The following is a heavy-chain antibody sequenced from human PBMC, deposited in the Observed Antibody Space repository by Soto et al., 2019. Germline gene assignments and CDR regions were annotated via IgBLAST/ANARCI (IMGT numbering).Heavy chain of an antibody. V-gene: IGHV1-69*12. CDR3: ATVRGNYYDSSGYLPHFDY. CDR2: IIPIFGTA. J-gene: IGHJ4*02. Sequence: QVQLVQSGAEVKKPGSSVKVSCKASGGTFSSYAISWVRQAPGQGLEWMGGIIPIFGTANYAQKFQGRVTITADESTSTAYMELSSLRSEDTAVYYCATVRGNYYDSSGYLPHFDYWGQGTLVTVSS. D-gene: IGHD3-22*01. CDR1: GGTFSSYA.